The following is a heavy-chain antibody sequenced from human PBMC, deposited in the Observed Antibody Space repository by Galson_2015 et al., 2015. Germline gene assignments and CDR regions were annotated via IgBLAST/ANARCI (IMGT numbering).Heavy chain of an antibody. D-gene: IGHD2-21*01. CDR2: ISAYDGKT. Sequence: SVKVSCKASGYNFSSYGIGWVRQAPGQGLEWMGWISAYDGKTNYAQKFQGRVAQKFQGRVTMTTDTSTSTAYMGLRSLRSDDTAVYYCARGPSQSYCGGDCYFDYWGQGTLVTVSS. CDR3: ARGPSQSYCGGDCYFDY. CDR1: GYNFSSYG. J-gene: IGHJ4*02. V-gene: IGHV1-18*01.